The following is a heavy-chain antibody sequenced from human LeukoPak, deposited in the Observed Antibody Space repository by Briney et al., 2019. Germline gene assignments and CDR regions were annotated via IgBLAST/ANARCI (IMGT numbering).Heavy chain of an antibody. J-gene: IGHJ4*02. CDR1: GFTFSSHA. CDR2: ISGSSDHI. V-gene: IGHV3-23*01. Sequence: GGSLRLSCAASGFTFSSHAMSWVRQAPGKGLEWVSAISGSSDHIYYADSVQGRFTISRDNSKNTLYLQMNSLRAEDTALYYCANFVDTSMGGNDYWGQGTLVTVSS. CDR3: ANFVDTSMGGNDY. D-gene: IGHD5-18*01.